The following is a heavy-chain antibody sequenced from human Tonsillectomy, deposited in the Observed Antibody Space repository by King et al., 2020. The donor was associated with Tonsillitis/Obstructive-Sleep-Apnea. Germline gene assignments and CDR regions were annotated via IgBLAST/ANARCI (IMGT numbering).Heavy chain of an antibody. J-gene: IGHJ3*02. CDR3: ARDNGGGSAFDI. V-gene: IGHV4-34*01. CDR1: GGSFSGYY. Sequence: VQLQQWGAGLLKPSETLSLTCGVYGGSFSGYYWTWIRQPPGKGLEWIGEISHSGSTNYNPSLKSRVTISVDPSKNQFSLNLSSVTAADTAVYYCARDNGGGSAFDIWGQGTMVTVSS. CDR2: ISHSGST. D-gene: IGHD3-16*01.